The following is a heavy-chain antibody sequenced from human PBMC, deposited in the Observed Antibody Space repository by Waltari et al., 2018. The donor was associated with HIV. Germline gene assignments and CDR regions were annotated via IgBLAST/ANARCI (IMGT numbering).Heavy chain of an antibody. CDR3: ARSFSGYSNYFDP. CDR2: MSYSGST. V-gene: IGHV4-39*01. Sequence: QLQLQGSGPGLVQSSETLSLTCTVSGGSMTSSSYYWGWIRQPPGKGREWIGSMSYSGSTYHNPSLRSRLTISVDTSKNQFSLKLTSVTAADTAVYYCARSFSGYSNYFDPWGQGTLVTVSS. D-gene: IGHD4-4*01. CDR1: GGSMTSSSYY. J-gene: IGHJ5*02.